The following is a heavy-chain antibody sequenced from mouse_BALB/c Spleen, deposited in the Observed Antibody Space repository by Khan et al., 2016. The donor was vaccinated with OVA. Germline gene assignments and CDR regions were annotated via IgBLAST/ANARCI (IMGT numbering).Heavy chain of an antibody. V-gene: IGHV3-8*02. Sequence: EVKLQESGPSLVKPSQTLSLTCSVTGDSITSGYWSWIRKFPGNKLEYMGYMIYSGNTYYNPSLKSRISITRHTSKNQYYLQLNSVPTEDTATYYCSRSTYRYAFAYWGQGTLVTVSA. CDR3: SRSTYRYAFAY. CDR1: GDSITSGY. D-gene: IGHD2-14*01. CDR2: MIYSGNT. J-gene: IGHJ3*01.